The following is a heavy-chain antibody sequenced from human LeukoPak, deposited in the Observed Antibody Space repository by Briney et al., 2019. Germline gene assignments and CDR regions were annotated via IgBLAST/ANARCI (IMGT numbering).Heavy chain of an antibody. Sequence: GGSLRLSCAASGFIFSSYDFNWVRQAPGKGLEWVSYISSRSRTIYYADSVKGRFTISRDNAKNSLYLQMNSLRAEDTAVYYCARARSDYGEGAFDIWGQGTMVTVSS. V-gene: IGHV3-48*04. D-gene: IGHD4-17*01. CDR1: GFIFSSYD. CDR3: ARARSDYGEGAFDI. J-gene: IGHJ3*02. CDR2: ISSRSRTI.